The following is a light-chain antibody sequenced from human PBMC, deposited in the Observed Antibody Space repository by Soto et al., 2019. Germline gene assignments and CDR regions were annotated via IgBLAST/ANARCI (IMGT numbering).Light chain of an antibody. CDR1: QGIGNF. CDR2: EAS. CDR3: QPYHSYPVT. V-gene: IGKV1-16*01. Sequence: DIQMTQSPSSLSASVGDTVTITCRASQGIGNFLAWFQQKPGKAPTSLISEASSLQSGVPSRFSGSGSVTDFTLTISSLQPEDFATYYCQPYHSYPVTFGGGTKVEF. J-gene: IGKJ4*01.